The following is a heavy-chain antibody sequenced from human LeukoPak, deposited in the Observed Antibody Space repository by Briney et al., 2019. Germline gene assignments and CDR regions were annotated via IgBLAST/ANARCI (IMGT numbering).Heavy chain of an antibody. D-gene: IGHD3-22*01. CDR1: GFTFSDYW. V-gene: IGHV3-74*01. CDR2: INTDGSIT. Sequence: GGSLRLSCAASGFTFSDYWIHWVRQAPGKGLVRVSRINTDGSITNYADSVKGRFSISRDNAKNTLYLQMSSLRAEDTAVYYCARYPGQSHYDSSGYYPEWYFDLWGRGTLVTVSS. CDR3: ARYPGQSHYDSSGYYPEWYFDL. J-gene: IGHJ2*01.